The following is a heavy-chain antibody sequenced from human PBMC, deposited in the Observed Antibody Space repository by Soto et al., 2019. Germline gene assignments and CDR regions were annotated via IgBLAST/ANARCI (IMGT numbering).Heavy chain of an antibody. J-gene: IGHJ4*02. Sequence: EVQLVESGGGLIQPGGSLRLSCAVSGFTVSNNYMSWVRQAPGKGLEGVSVIYSGGYTAYGDSVKGRFTISRDNSKNTQIPQTNGLGPGARGGFSWATPPGGGGYWGQGTLVTVSS. CDR3: ATPPGGGGY. V-gene: IGHV3-53*01. CDR1: GFTVSNNY. D-gene: IGHD3-10*01. CDR2: IYSGGYT.